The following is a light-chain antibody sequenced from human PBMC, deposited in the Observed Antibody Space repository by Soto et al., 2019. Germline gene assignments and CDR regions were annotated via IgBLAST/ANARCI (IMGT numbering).Light chain of an antibody. CDR1: SSDVGTYNV. V-gene: IGLV2-23*02. J-gene: IGLJ1*01. CDR3: CSYASSRTYV. Sequence: QYALTQPASVSGSPGQSITISCTGTSSDVGTYNVVSWYQQYPGKAPKLVIYEVNKRPSGLSNRFSGSKSGNTASLAISGLQAEDEADYYCCSYASSRTYVFGTGTKVNVL. CDR2: EVN.